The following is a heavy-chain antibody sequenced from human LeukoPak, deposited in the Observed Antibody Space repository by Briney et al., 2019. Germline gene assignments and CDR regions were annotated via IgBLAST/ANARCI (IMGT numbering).Heavy chain of an antibody. V-gene: IGHV4-39*07. Sequence: SETLSLTCTVSGGSISSSSYYWGWIRQPPGKGLEWIGSIYSSGSTYYNPSLKSRVTISVDTSKNQFSLKLSSVTAADTAVYYCARDSSGWYEDAFDIWGQGTMVTVSS. CDR2: IYSSGST. J-gene: IGHJ3*02. CDR3: ARDSSGWYEDAFDI. D-gene: IGHD6-19*01. CDR1: GGSISSSSYY.